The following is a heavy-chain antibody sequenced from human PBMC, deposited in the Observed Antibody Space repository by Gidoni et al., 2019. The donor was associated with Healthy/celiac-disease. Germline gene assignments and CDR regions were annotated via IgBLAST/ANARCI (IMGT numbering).Heavy chain of an antibody. J-gene: IGHJ6*03. CDR2: ISSNGGST. CDR3: VKEISYYDLWSGYYTNYYYYMDV. D-gene: IGHD3-3*01. V-gene: IGHV3-64D*08. CDR1: GFTFSRYA. Sequence: EVQLVESGGGLVQPGGSLRLSCSASGFTFSRYAMHWVRQAPGKGLEYVSAISSNGGSTYYADSVKGRFTISRDNSKNTLYLQMSRLRAEDTAVYYCVKEISYYDLWSGYYTNYYYYMDVWGKGTTVTVSS.